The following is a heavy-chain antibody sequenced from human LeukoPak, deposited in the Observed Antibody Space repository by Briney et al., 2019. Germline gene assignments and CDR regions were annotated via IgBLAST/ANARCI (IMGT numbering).Heavy chain of an antibody. CDR2: ISWNSGSI. CDR3: AKARIVVVPAAIFDY. Sequence: GRSLRLSCAASGFTFDDYAMHWVQQAPGKGLEWVSGISWNSGSIGYADPVKGRFTISRDNAKNSLYLQMNSLRAEDTALYYCAKARIVVVPAAIFDYWGQGTLVTVSS. CDR1: GFTFDDYA. V-gene: IGHV3-9*01. D-gene: IGHD2-2*01. J-gene: IGHJ4*02.